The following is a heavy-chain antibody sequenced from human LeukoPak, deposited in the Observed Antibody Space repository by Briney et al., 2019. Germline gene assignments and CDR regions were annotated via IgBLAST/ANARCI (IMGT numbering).Heavy chain of an antibody. Sequence: SETLSLTCTVSGGSISSYYWSWIRQPPGKGLEWIGYIYYSGSTNYNPSLKSRVTISVDTSKNQFSLKLSSVTAADTAVYYCARRPSSSGGYYYYYMDVWGKGTTVTVSS. CDR1: GGSISSYY. CDR3: ARRPSSSGGYYYYYMDV. D-gene: IGHD6-6*01. V-gene: IGHV4-59*08. J-gene: IGHJ6*03. CDR2: IYYSGST.